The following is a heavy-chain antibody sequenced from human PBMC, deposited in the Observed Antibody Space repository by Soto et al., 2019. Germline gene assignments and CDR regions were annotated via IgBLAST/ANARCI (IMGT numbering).Heavy chain of an antibody. V-gene: IGHV3-74*01. CDR3: VRSPYSGWGNY. D-gene: IGHD5-12*01. Sequence: EVQLVESGGGLVQPGGSLRLSCAASGFNFSNHWMHWVRQAPGKGLVWVSRIKTDGSYTNYADSVKGRFTISRDNAKNTLYLQMNSLRADDTAVYYCVRSPYSGWGNYWGQGTLVTVSS. CDR2: IKTDGSYT. J-gene: IGHJ4*02. CDR1: GFNFSNHW.